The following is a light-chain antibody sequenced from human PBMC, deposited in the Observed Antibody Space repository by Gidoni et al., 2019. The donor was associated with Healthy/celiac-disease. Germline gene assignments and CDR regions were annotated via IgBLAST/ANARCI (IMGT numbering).Light chain of an antibody. Sequence: DMQMTQSPATLSASVGERATITCRASQSVSSWLAWYQQKPGKAPTLLIYDASSVESGVPSRFSGSGSGTEFTLTISSLQPDDFAAYYCQQYNSYSPRTFGQGTKVEIK. J-gene: IGKJ1*01. V-gene: IGKV1-5*01. CDR2: DAS. CDR1: QSVSSW. CDR3: QQYNSYSPRT.